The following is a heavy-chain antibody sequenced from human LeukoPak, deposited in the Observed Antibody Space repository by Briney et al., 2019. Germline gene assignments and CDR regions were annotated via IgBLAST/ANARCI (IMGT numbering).Heavy chain of an antibody. V-gene: IGHV1-18*01. CDR1: GYTFTSYG. CDR2: ISAYNGNT. Sequence: GASVKVSCKASGYTFTSYGISWVRQAPGQGLEWMGRISAYNGNTNYAQKLQGRVTMTTDTSTSTAYMELRSLRSDDTAVYYCAREYCSGGSCYLFDYWGQGTLVTVSS. CDR3: AREYCSGGSCYLFDY. J-gene: IGHJ4*02. D-gene: IGHD2-15*01.